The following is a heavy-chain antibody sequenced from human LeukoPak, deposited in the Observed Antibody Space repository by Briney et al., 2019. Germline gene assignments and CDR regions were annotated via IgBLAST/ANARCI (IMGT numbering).Heavy chain of an antibody. D-gene: IGHD6-13*01. J-gene: IGHJ3*02. V-gene: IGHV3-21*01. CDR3: EAAADKHDAFDI. CDR1: GFTFSSYS. CDR2: ISSSSSYI. Sequence: GGSLRLSCAASGFTFSSYSMNWVRQAPGKGLEWVSSISSSSSYIYYADSVKGRFTISRDNAKNSLYLQMNSLRAEDTAAYYCEAAADKHDAFDIWGQGTMVTVSS.